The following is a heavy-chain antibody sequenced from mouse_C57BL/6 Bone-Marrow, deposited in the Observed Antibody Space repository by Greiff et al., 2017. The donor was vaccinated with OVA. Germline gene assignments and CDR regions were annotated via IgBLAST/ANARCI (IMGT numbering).Heavy chain of an antibody. CDR2: IWTGGGT. CDR1: GFSLPSYA. Sequence: QVQLKESGPGLVAPSQSLSITCTVSGFSLPSYAISWVRQPPGKGLEWLGVIWTGGGTHYNSALKSRLSISKDNSKSQVFLKMNRLQTDDTARYYGSRSFYSNYVFFDYWGQGTTLTVSS. V-gene: IGHV2-9-1*01. J-gene: IGHJ2*01. D-gene: IGHD2-5*01. CDR3: SRSFYSNYVFFDY.